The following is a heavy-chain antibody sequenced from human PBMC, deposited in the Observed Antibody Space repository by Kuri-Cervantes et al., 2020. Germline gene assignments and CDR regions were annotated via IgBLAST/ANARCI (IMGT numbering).Heavy chain of an antibody. D-gene: IGHD6-6*01. V-gene: IGHV1-3*04. CDR2: IDSDNGKT. CDR3: ARDRAARPVGLLRYGPTYYFDY. CDR1: GGTFSSYA. J-gene: IGHJ4*02. Sequence: ASVKVSCKASGGTFSSYAISWVRQAPGQRLEWMGWIDSDNGKTKYSQKFQGRVAITRDTSTSTAYMELRSLRSDDTAVYYCARDRAARPVGLLRYGPTYYFDYWGQGTLVTVSS.